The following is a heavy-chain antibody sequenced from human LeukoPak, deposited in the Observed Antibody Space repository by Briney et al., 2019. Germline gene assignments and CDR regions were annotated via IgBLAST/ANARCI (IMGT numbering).Heavy chain of an antibody. CDR3: ARDMCTGSSCYLDY. CDR1: GYSFTDAY. V-gene: IGHV1-2*02. CDR2: INPKSGGT. J-gene: IGHJ4*02. D-gene: IGHD2-8*02. Sequence: ASVKVSCKPSGYSFTDAYMHWVRQAPGQGLEWVGWINPKSGGTNYAQNFQGRVTMTRDTSISTVFMELSRLRPDDTAVYFCARDMCTGSSCYLDYWGQETLVTVSS.